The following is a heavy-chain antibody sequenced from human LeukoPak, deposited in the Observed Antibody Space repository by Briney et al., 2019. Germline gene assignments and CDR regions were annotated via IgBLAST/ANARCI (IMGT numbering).Heavy chain of an antibody. CDR3: AKIVAGRDY. Sequence: GGSLRLSCAASGFIFSNYGMSWVRQAPGKGLEWVSAIDSSGSTTYYADSVKGRFTISRDNSKNTLYLQMNSLRAEDTAVYYCAKIVAGRDYWGQGALVTVSS. D-gene: IGHD2-15*01. V-gene: IGHV3-23*05. CDR1: GFIFSNYG. CDR2: IDSSGSTT. J-gene: IGHJ4*02.